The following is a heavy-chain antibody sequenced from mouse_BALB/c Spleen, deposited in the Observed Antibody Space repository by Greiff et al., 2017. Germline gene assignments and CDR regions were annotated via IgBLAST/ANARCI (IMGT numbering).Heavy chain of an antibody. V-gene: IGHV5-4*02. D-gene: IGHD2-4*01. Sequence: EVKLQESGGGLVKPGGSLKLSCAASGFTFSDYYMYWVRQTPEKRLEWVATISDGGSYTYYPDSVKGRFTISRDNAKNNLYLQMSSLKSEDTAMYYCARDLDYDYDKNAMDYWGQGTSVTVSS. CDR1: GFTFSDYY. CDR3: ARDLDYDYDKNAMDY. J-gene: IGHJ4*01. CDR2: ISDGGSYT.